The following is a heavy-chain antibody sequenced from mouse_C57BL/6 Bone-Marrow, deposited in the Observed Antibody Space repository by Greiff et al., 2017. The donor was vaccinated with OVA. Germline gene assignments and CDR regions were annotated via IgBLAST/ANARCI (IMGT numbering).Heavy chain of an antibody. V-gene: IGHV2-6*01. D-gene: IGHD1-1*01. CDR1: GFSLTSYG. CDR2: IWGVGST. CDR3: ASPDYDGSSSFAY. Sequence: VKLMESGPGLVAPSQSLSITCTVSGFSLTSYGVDWVRQSPGKGLEWLGVIWGVGSTNYNSALKSRLSISKDNSKSQVFLKMNSLQTDDTAMYYCASPDYDGSSSFAYWGQGTLVTVSA. J-gene: IGHJ3*01.